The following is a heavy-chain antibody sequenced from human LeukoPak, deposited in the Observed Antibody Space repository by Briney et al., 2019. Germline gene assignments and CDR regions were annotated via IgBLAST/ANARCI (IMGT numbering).Heavy chain of an antibody. CDR1: GGSIISYY. Sequence: SETLSLTCTVSGGSIISYYWSWIRQPPRKGLEWLGYIYYSGSTNYNPSLKSRVTISVDTSKNQFSLKMSSVTAADTAVYYCARARDGHINNWFDPWGQGTLVTVSS. J-gene: IGHJ5*02. CDR3: ARARDGHINNWFDP. D-gene: IGHD5-24*01. V-gene: IGHV4-59*01. CDR2: IYYSGST.